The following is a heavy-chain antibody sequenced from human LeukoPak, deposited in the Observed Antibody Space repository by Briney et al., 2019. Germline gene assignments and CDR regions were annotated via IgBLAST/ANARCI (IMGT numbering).Heavy chain of an antibody. D-gene: IGHD6-6*01. V-gene: IGHV3-7*01. Sequence: GGSLGLSCAASGFTFSSYWMSWVRQAPGKGLEWVANIKQDGSEKYYVDSVKGRFTISRDNAKNSLYLQMNSLRAEDTAVYYCARDAEYLFYYYYYYMDVWDKGTTVTVSS. J-gene: IGHJ6*03. CDR1: GFTFSSYW. CDR3: ARDAEYLFYYYYYYMDV. CDR2: IKQDGSEK.